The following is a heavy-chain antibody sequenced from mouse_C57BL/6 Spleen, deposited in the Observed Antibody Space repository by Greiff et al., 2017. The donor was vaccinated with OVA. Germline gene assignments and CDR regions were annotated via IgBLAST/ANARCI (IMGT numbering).Heavy chain of an antibody. Sequence: EVKVVESEGGLVQPGSSMKLSCTASGFTFSDYYMAWVRQVPEKGLEWVANINYDGSSTYYLDSLKSRFIISRDNAKNILYLQMSSLKSEDTATYYCARSAGLSYYFDYWGQGTTLTVSS. D-gene: IGHD6-1*01. J-gene: IGHJ2*01. CDR3: ARSAGLSYYFDY. CDR1: GFTFSDYY. V-gene: IGHV5-16*01. CDR2: INYDGSST.